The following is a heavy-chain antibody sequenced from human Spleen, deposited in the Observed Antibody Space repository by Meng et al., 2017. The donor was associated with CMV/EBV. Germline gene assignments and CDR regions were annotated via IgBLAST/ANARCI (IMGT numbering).Heavy chain of an antibody. CDR1: FTFSSYS. Sequence: FTFSSYSINWVRQTPGKGLEWVSSISTGSRSIYYADSLKGRSTISRDDGKNSLYLEINSLRAEDTAVYYCARVFPAYCGADCRGYFDYWGQGTLVTVSS. V-gene: IGHV3-21*01. J-gene: IGHJ4*02. CDR3: ARVFPAYCGADCRGYFDY. CDR2: ISTGSRSI. D-gene: IGHD2-21*01.